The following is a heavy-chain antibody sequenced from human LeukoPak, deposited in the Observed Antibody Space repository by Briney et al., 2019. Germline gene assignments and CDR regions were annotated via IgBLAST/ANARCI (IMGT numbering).Heavy chain of an antibody. V-gene: IGHV4-61*02. CDR1: GGSISNFSLY. J-gene: IGHJ3*01. CDR3: AKSGGPDYYDSSAFDL. D-gene: IGHD3-22*01. CDR2: IYSSGTT. Sequence: SQTLSLTCTVSGGSISNFSLYWNWIRQPAGKGLEWIGRIYSSGTTHYNPSLGSRVTISLDTSKNQFSLNLSSVTAADTAVFYCAKSGGPDYYDSSAFDLWGQGTMVTVSS.